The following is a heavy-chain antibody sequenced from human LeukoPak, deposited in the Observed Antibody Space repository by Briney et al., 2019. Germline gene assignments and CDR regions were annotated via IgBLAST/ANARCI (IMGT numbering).Heavy chain of an antibody. CDR1: GFTLSSYA. CDR2: ISGSGGNT. J-gene: IGHJ4*02. Sequence: GGSLRLSCAASGFTLSSYAMSWVRQAPGKGLEWVSGISGSGGNTDYADSVKGRFTISRDNSKNTLCLQMNSLRAEDPAVYYCAKGRWDQLLSEIDYWGQGTLVTVSS. V-gene: IGHV3-23*01. D-gene: IGHD2-2*01. CDR3: AKGRWDQLLSEIDY.